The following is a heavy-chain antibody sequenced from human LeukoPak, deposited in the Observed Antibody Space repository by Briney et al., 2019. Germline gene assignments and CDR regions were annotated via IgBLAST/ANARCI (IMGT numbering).Heavy chain of an antibody. V-gene: IGHV3-21*01. D-gene: IGHD3-10*01. CDR1: GFTFSSYS. CDR3: ARGNYSYYFDS. J-gene: IGHJ4*02. Sequence: GGSLRLSCAASGFTFSSYSMNWVRQAPGKGLEWVSSIYNDIHYADSVKGRFTIFRDNSRNSLYLQMNSLKDEDTAVYFCARGNYSYYFDSWGQGTLVTVSS. CDR2: IYNDI.